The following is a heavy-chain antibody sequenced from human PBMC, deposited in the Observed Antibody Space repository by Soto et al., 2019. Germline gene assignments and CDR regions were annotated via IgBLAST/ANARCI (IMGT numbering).Heavy chain of an antibody. CDR3: ARSPIAETGILDY. CDR1: GYTFFNYG. CDR2: ISAYNVNR. D-gene: IGHD6-13*01. Sequence: QVQLVQSGTEVKNPGASLQVSCKASGYTFFNYGITWVRQAPGQGLEWMGWISAYNVNRNYGQTFQGRVTMTTDTSTSTAYMELKALRSDDTAVYFCARSPIAETGILDYWGQGTLVTVSS. J-gene: IGHJ4*02. V-gene: IGHV1-18*01.